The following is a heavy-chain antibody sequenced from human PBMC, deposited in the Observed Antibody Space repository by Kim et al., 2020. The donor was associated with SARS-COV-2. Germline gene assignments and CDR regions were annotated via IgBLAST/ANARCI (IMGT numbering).Heavy chain of an antibody. CDR2: ISSSGSTI. J-gene: IGHJ4*02. V-gene: IGHV3-48*03. D-gene: IGHD3-22*01. CDR3: ARVKNLNRDTYYYDSSGYHEFNTYYYFDY. Sequence: GGSLRLSCAASGFTFSSYEMNWVRQAPGKGLEWVSYISSSGSTIYYADSVKGRFTISRDNAKNSLYLQMNSLRAEDTAVYYCARVKNLNRDTYYYDSSGYHEFNTYYYFDYWGQGTLVTVSS. CDR1: GFTFSSYE.